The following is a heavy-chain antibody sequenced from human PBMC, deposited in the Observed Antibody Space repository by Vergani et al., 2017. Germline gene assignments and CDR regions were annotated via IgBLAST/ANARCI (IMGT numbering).Heavy chain of an antibody. D-gene: IGHD5-18*01. CDR2: IYSGGST. J-gene: IGHJ6*02. CDR1: GFTFSSYW. V-gene: IGHV3-66*02. Sequence: EVQLVESGGVVVQPGGSLRLSCAASGFTFSSYWMSWVRQAPGKGLEWVSVIYSGGSTYYADSVKGRFTISRDNSKNTLYLQMNSLRAEDTAVYYCARSGDTAIVPPGHYYYYYGMDVWGQGTTVTVSS. CDR3: ARSGDTAIVPPGHYYYYYGMDV.